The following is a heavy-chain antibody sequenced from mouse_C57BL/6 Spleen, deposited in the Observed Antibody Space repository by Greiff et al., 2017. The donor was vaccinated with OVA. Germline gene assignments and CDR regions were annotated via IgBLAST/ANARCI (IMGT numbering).Heavy chain of an antibody. J-gene: IGHJ2*01. Sequence: VQLQQSGAELVKPGASVKLSCKASGYTFTSYWITWVKQRPGHGLEWIGDIYPGSGSTNYNEKFKCKATLTVDTSSSPAYMQLSSLTSEDAAVYYCAGSGGVVTAVFDYWGQGTTLTVSA. CDR2: IYPGSGST. D-gene: IGHD2-2*01. CDR3: AGSGGVVTAVFDY. V-gene: IGHV1-55*01. CDR1: GYTFTSYW.